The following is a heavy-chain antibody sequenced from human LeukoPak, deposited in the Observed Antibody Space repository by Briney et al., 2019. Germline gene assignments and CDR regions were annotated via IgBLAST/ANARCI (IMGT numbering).Heavy chain of an antibody. D-gene: IGHD3-22*01. CDR2: ICYDGSNK. CDR1: GFTFSSYA. Sequence: GGSLSLSCAASGFTFSSYAMNWVRQAPGKELEWVAVICYDGSNKYYAYSVNGRFTTSRDNSKNTLYLQMNSLRAEDTAVYYCARDHSSGFSKYYFDCWGQGTLVTVSS. J-gene: IGHJ4*02. CDR3: ARDHSSGFSKYYFDC. V-gene: IGHV3-33*08.